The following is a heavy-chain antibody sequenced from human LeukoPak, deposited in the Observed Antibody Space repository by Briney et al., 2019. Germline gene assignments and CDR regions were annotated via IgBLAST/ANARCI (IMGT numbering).Heavy chain of an antibody. CDR3: ARSWDARLNFDY. Sequence: GGSLRLSCAASGFIFSNNYMNWVRQAPGKGLEWVSVIYSGGSTYYAGSVKGRFTISRDNSKNTVDLQMNDLRGEDTAVYYCARSWDARLNFDYWGQGTLVTVSS. J-gene: IGHJ4*02. CDR1: GFIFSNNY. D-gene: IGHD1-26*01. CDR2: IYSGGST. V-gene: IGHV3-66*02.